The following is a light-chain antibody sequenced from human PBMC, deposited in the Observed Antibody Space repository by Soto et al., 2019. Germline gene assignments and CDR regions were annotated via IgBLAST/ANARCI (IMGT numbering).Light chain of an antibody. CDR3: TSYTSNNTPV. V-gene: IGLV2-14*01. CDR1: SSDVGGYNY. CDR2: EVS. Sequence: QSALTQTASVSGSPGQAITISCTGSSSDVGGYNYVSWYQQHPGKAPKLMIYEVSNRPSGVSDRFSGSKSGNTASLTISGLQAEDEADYYCTSYTSNNTPVCGTGTKLTVL. J-gene: IGLJ1*01.